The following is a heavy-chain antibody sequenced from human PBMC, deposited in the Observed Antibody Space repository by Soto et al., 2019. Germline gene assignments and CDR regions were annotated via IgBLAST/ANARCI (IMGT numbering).Heavy chain of an antibody. Sequence: ASVKVSCKASGYTFTSYDINWVRQATGQGLEWMGWMNPNSGNTGYAQKFQGRVTMTRNTSISTAYMELSSLRSEDTAVYYCARDSGGDIVVVPAPLDAFDIWGQGTMVTVSS. CDR2: MNPNSGNT. J-gene: IGHJ3*02. CDR3: ARDSGGDIVVVPAPLDAFDI. V-gene: IGHV1-8*01. CDR1: GYTFTSYD. D-gene: IGHD2-2*01.